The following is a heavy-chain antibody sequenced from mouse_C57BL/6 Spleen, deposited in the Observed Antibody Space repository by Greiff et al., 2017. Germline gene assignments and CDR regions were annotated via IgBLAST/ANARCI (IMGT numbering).Heavy chain of an antibody. CDR3: ARITTVVADY. V-gene: IGHV1-50*01. J-gene: IGHJ2*01. CDR2: IDPSDSYT. Sequence: QVQLQQSGAELVKPGASVKLSCKASGYTFTSYWMQWVKQRPGQGLEWIGEIDPSDSYTNYNQKFKGKATLTVDTSPSTAYMQLSSLTSEDSAVYYCARITTVVADYWGQGTTLTVSS. CDR1: GYTFTSYW. D-gene: IGHD1-1*01.